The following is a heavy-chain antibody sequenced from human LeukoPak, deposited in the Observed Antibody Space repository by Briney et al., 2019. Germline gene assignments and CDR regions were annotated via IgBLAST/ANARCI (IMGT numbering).Heavy chain of an antibody. CDR2: INPSGGST. CDR1: GYTFTSYY. V-gene: IGHV1-46*01. D-gene: IGHD3-22*01. J-gene: IGHJ5*02. CDR3: ARDPRYYDSSGYYVFDP. Sequence: ASVKVSCKASGYTFTSYYMHWVRQAPGQGLEWMGIINPSGGSTSYAQKFQGRVTMTTDTSTSTAYMELRSLRSDDTAVYYCARDPRYYDSSGYYVFDPWGQGTLVTVSS.